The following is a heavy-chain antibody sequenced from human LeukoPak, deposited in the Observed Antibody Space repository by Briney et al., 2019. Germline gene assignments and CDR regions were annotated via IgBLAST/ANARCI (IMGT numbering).Heavy chain of an antibody. Sequence: PSETLSLTCAVFGGSFSGYYWSWVRQSPGKGLEWIGEIDHSGRTNSNASLKSRVIIAIDMSKNQFSLRLTSVTAADTAVYYCARKSILTAGRKPYDYWDQGAQVTVSP. CDR1: GGSFSGYY. D-gene: IGHD6-13*01. V-gene: IGHV4-34*01. CDR3: ARKSILTAGRKPYDY. J-gene: IGHJ4*02. CDR2: IDHSGRT.